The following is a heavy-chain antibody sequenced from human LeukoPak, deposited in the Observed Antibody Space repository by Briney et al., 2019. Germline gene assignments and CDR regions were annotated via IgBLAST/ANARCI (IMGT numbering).Heavy chain of an antibody. D-gene: IGHD5-12*01. J-gene: IGHJ4*02. CDR1: GYTFASYG. Sequence: ASMKVSCKASGYTFASYGISWVRQAPGHGLEWMGWISGYNGNTNYAQKLQGRVTMTTDTSTTTAYMELRRLRADDTVLYYCARGPRNSGYDLIDYWGQGTLVTVSS. CDR2: ISGYNGNT. CDR3: ARGPRNSGYDLIDY. V-gene: IGHV1-18*01.